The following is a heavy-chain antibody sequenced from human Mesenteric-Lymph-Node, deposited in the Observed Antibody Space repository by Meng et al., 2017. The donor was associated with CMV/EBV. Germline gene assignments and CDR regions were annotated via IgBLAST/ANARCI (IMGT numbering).Heavy chain of an antibody. CDR3: ARGSDIPVNNY. J-gene: IGHJ4*02. CDR2: NNHNRVP. D-gene: IGHD2-15*01. V-gene: IGHV4-34*01. CDR1: GGSLRGYY. Sequence: QVQLQQLGEGRLKLSETLCLTCAVYGGSLRGYYWSWIRQPPGKGLECSGENNHNRVPNYNPSLKSRVTISLDRSKNQFSLKLSSVTAEDTAVYYCARGSDIPVNNYWGQGTLVTVSS.